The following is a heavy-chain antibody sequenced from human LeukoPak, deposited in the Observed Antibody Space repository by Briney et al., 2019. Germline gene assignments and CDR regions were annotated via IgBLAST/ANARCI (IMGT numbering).Heavy chain of an antibody. D-gene: IGHD5-18*01. V-gene: IGHV4-39*07. Sequence: SETQSLTCTVSGGSISSSPYYWGWIRQPPGKGLEWIGSIYYSGTTHYNPSLESRVTISVDTSKNQFSLKLASVTAADTAIYYCAKGAGGFSYYNWFDPWGQGTLVTVSS. CDR2: IYYSGTT. J-gene: IGHJ5*02. CDR3: AKGAGGFSYYNWFDP. CDR1: GGSISSSPYY.